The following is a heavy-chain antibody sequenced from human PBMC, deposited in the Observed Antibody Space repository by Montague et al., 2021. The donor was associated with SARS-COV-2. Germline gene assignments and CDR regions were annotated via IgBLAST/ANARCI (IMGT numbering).Heavy chain of an antibody. V-gene: IGHV1-24*01. J-gene: IGHJ4*02. CDR1: GYTLTELS. CDR2: FDPEDGET. Sequence: SVKVFCKVSGYTLTELSMHWVRQAPGKGLEWMGGFDPEDGETIYAQKFQGRVTMTEDTSTDTAYMELSSLRSEDTAVYYCVSGSAIFGVVIMSRGNGGYYFDYWGQGTLVTVSS. D-gene: IGHD3-3*01. CDR3: VSGSAIFGVVIMSRGNGGYYFDY.